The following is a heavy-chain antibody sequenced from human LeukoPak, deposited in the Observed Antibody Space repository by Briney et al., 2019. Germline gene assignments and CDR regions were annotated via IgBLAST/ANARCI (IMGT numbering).Heavy chain of an antibody. CDR1: GYTFTSYG. J-gene: IGHJ5*02. CDR3: ARDSSTDSSSWYWFDP. V-gene: IGHV1-69*06. Sequence: ASVKVSCKASGYTFTSYGISWVRQAPGQGLEWMGGIIPIFGTANYAQKFQGRVTITADKSTSTAYMELSSLRSEDTAVYYCARDSSTDSSSWYWFDPWGQGALVTVSS. CDR2: IIPIFGTA. D-gene: IGHD6-13*01.